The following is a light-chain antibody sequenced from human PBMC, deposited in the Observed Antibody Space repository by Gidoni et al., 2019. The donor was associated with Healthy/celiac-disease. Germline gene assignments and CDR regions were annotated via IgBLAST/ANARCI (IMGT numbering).Light chain of an antibody. V-gene: IGKV3-20*01. Sequence: IVSTQSPGTLSLSPVERATLSCRARQSVSSSYLAWYQQKPGQAPRLLIYGASSRATGIPDRFSGSGSGTDFTLTISRLEPEDFAVYYCQQYGSSPWTFGQGTKVEIK. CDR1: QSVSSSY. CDR2: GAS. J-gene: IGKJ1*01. CDR3: QQYGSSPWT.